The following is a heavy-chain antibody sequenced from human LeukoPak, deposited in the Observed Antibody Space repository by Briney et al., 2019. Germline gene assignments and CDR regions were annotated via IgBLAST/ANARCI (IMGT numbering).Heavy chain of an antibody. CDR1: GGSISSYY. V-gene: IGHV4-59*01. D-gene: IGHD6-6*01. Sequence: SETLSLTCTVSGGSISSYYWSWIRQPPGKGLEWIGYIYYSGSTNYNPSLKSRVTISVDTSKNQFSLKLSSVTAADTAVYYCARWGSIAVARFVHWGQGTLVTVSS. J-gene: IGHJ4*02. CDR2: IYYSGST. CDR3: ARWGSIAVARFVH.